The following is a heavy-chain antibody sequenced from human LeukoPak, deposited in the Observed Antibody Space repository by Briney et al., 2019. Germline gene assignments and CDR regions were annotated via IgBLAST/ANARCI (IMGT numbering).Heavy chain of an antibody. CDR1: GYTFTGYY. CDR2: INTNTGHP. J-gene: IGHJ3*02. Sequence: ASVKVSCKASGYTFTGYYMHWVRQAPGQGLEWMGWINTNTGHPTYAQDFTGCFVFSLDTSVSTAYLQVSSLKADDTAVYYCAREDAFDIWGQGTMVTVSP. CDR3: AREDAFDI. V-gene: IGHV7-4-1*02.